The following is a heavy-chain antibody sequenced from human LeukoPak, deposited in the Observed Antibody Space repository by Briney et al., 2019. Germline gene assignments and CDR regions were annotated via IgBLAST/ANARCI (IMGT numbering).Heavy chain of an antibody. D-gene: IGHD6-25*01. Sequence: PSETLSLTCTVSGDFISSSNYYWCWIRQPPGKGLEWIGTIYYSGSTHYNPSLKSRVTISVDTSKNQFSLNLSTVSGSDTAVYYCARHSGTYPIDYWGQGTLVTVSS. CDR1: GDFISSSNYY. CDR3: ARHSGTYPIDY. V-gene: IGHV4-39*01. CDR2: IYYSGST. J-gene: IGHJ4*02.